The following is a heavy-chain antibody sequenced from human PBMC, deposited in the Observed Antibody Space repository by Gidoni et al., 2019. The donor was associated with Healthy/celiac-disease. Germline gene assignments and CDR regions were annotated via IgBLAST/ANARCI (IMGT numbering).Heavy chain of an antibody. CDR3: ARGVGSGWEQGYFDY. CDR1: EFTFSRYA. V-gene: IGHV3-30-3*01. Sequence: QVQLVESGGGVVQPGRSLRLSCAASEFTFSRYAMHWVRQAPGKGLEWVAVISYDGSNKYYADSVKGRFTISRDNSKNTLYLQMNSLRAEDTAVYYCARGVGSGWEQGYFDYWGQGTLVTVSS. J-gene: IGHJ4*02. CDR2: ISYDGSNK. D-gene: IGHD6-19*01.